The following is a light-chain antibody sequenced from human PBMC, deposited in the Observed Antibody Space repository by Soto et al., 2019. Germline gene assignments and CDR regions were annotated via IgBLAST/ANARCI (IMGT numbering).Light chain of an antibody. J-gene: IGLJ2*01. CDR1: SGDIGDYKY. CDR2: DVS. CDR3: SSYTSTNFVI. V-gene: IGLV2-14*01. Sequence: QSVLTQPASVSGSPGQSITISCTGSSGDIGDYKYVSWYKQHPGNAPKLMIYDVSNRPSGVSNRFSASKSGNTASLTISGLQAEDEADYYCSSYTSTNFVIFGGGTKLTVL.